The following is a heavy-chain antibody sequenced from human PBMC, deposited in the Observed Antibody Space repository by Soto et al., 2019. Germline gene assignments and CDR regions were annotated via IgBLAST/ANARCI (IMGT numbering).Heavy chain of an antibody. CDR1: GFTFGDFG. Sequence: GGSLRLSCTGSGFTFGDFGMSWFRQAPGKGLEWLSFIRSKGYGGTTESAASVRGRFITSRDDSKSIAYLQMNSLKTEDTAVYYCASLTSWSQEYYYYGMDVWGQGTTVTVSS. J-gene: IGHJ6*02. CDR2: IRSKGYGGTT. V-gene: IGHV3-49*03. D-gene: IGHD2-2*01. CDR3: ASLTSWSQEYYYYGMDV.